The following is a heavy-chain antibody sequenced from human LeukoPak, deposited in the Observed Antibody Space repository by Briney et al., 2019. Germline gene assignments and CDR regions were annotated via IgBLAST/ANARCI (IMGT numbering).Heavy chain of an antibody. CDR3: AKAKVVVVTAIPRNYFDY. D-gene: IGHD2-21*02. Sequence: PGGSLRLSCAASGFTFDDYAMHWVRQAPGKGLEWVSGISCNSGSIGYADSVKGRFTISRDNSKNTLYLQMNSLRAEDTAVYYCAKAKVVVVTAIPRNYFDYWGQGTLVTVSS. CDR1: GFTFDDYA. J-gene: IGHJ4*02. CDR2: ISCNSGSI. V-gene: IGHV3-9*01.